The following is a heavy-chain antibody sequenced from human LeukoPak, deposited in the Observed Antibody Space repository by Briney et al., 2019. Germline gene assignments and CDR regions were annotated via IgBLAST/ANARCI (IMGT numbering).Heavy chain of an antibody. D-gene: IGHD6-13*01. V-gene: IGHV3-21*01. Sequence: GGSLRLSCAASGFTFSSYSMNWVRQAPGKGLEWVSSISSSSSYIYYADSVKVRFTISRDNAKNSLYLQMTSLRAEDTAVYYCAREEAAAKDYWGQGTLVTVSS. CDR3: AREEAAAKDY. CDR2: ISSSSSYI. CDR1: GFTFSSYS. J-gene: IGHJ4*02.